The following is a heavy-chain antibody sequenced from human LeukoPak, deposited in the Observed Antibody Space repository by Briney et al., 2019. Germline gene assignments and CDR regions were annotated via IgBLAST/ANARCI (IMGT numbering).Heavy chain of an antibody. CDR2: IYYSESA. J-gene: IGHJ4*02. Sequence: PSETLSLTCTVSGDSVSNYYWSWIRQPPGKRLEWIGCIYYSESATYNPSLKSRVTISLDTSKNQFFLKLSFVTAADTAVYYCARKRSFDLWGQGTLVTVSS. D-gene: IGHD3-9*01. V-gene: IGHV4-59*02. CDR3: ARKRSFDL. CDR1: GDSVSNYY.